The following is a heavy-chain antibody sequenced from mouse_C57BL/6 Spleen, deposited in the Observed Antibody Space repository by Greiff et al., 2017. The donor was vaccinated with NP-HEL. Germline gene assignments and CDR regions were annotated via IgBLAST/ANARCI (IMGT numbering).Heavy chain of an antibody. V-gene: IGHV1-26*01. J-gene: IGHJ2*01. Sequence: EVRLQQSGPELVKPGASVKISCKASGYTFTDYYMNWVKQSHGKSLEWIGDINPNNGGTSYNQKFKGKATLTVDKSSSTAYMELRSLTSEDSAVYYCARRYYGSSPFDYWGQGTTLTVSS. CDR2: INPNNGGT. CDR3: ARRYYGSSPFDY. D-gene: IGHD1-1*01. CDR1: GYTFTDYY.